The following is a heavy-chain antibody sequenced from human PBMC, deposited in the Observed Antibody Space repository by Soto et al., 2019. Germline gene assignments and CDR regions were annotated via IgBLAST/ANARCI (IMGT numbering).Heavy chain of an antibody. CDR2: IYYSGST. V-gene: IGHV4-59*01. Sequence: SDTLCLTCTVSGGSISSYYWSWIRQPPGKGLEWIGYIYYSGSTNYNPSLKSRVTISVDTSKNQFSLKLSSVTAADTAVYYCARGGEDLIAVARNGMDVWGQGTTVTVSS. D-gene: IGHD6-19*01. CDR3: ARGGEDLIAVARNGMDV. J-gene: IGHJ6*02. CDR1: GGSISSYY.